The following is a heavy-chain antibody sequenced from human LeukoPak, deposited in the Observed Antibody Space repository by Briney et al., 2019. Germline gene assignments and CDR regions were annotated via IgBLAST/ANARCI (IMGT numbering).Heavy chain of an antibody. Sequence: GGSLRLSCAASGFTFSSYAMSWVRQAPGEGLKWVSAISGRGGSTYYADSVKGRFTISRDNSKNTLYLQMNSLRAEDTAVYYCAKGDQLRFLEWLLPPFDYWGQGTLVTVSS. CDR1: GFTFSSYA. D-gene: IGHD3-3*01. J-gene: IGHJ4*02. CDR3: AKGDQLRFLEWLLPPFDY. CDR2: ISGRGGST. V-gene: IGHV3-23*01.